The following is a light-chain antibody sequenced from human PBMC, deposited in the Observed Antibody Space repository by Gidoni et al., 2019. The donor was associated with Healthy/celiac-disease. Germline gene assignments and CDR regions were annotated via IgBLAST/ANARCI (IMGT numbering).Light chain of an antibody. CDR3: QQYGSSPYT. V-gene: IGKV3-20*01. Sequence: EIVLTQSPGTLSWSPGERATLSCRASQSVSSSYLAWYQQKPGQAPRLLIYGASSRATGIPDRFSGSGSATDFTLTISRLEPEDFAVYYCQQYGSSPYTFGQGTKLEIK. J-gene: IGKJ2*01. CDR2: GAS. CDR1: QSVSSSY.